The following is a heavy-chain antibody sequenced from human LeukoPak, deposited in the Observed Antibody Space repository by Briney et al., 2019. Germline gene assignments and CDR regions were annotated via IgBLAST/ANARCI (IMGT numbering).Heavy chain of an antibody. CDR1: GFTFSTYA. Sequence: GGSLRLSCAASGFTFSTYAMSWVRQAPGKGLEWVSCISASYGSTYYADSVKGRFTISRDNSKNMLYLQMNSLRAEDTAVYYCAKDYYYDPVDAFDVWGQGTMVSVSS. D-gene: IGHD3-22*01. CDR3: AKDYYYDPVDAFDV. V-gene: IGHV3-23*01. J-gene: IGHJ3*01. CDR2: ISASYGST.